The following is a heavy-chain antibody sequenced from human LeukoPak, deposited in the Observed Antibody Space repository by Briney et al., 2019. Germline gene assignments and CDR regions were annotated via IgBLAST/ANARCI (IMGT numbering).Heavy chain of an antibody. CDR1: GFTFSSYA. D-gene: IGHD2-2*01. Sequence: GGSLRLSCAASGFTFSSYAMSWVRQAPGKGLEWVSVIYSGDNTYYADSVEGRFTISRDNSKNTLCLQMNSLRVEDTAVYYCARDLGVGFCSSTGCNNLNMDVWGKGTTVTVSS. CDR3: ARDLGVGFCSSTGCNNLNMDV. V-gene: IGHV3-53*01. J-gene: IGHJ6*03. CDR2: IYSGDNT.